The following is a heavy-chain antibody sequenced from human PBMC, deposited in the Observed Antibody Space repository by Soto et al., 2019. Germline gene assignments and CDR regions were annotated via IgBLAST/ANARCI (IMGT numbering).Heavy chain of an antibody. CDR1: GGTFSSHI. CDR2: IIPILGVA. J-gene: IGHJ6*02. V-gene: IGHV1-69*02. Sequence: QVQLVQSGAEVKKPGSSVKVSCKASGGTFSSHIISWVRQAPGQGLEWMGRIIPILGVANYAQKCQGRVTITADKCTNTAYMVLTSLRSEDTAVFYCARAPIPLFYGMDVWGQGTTVTVSS. D-gene: IGHD2-2*02. CDR3: ARAPIPLFYGMDV.